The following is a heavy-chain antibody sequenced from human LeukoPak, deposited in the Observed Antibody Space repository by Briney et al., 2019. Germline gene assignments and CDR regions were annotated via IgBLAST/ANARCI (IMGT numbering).Heavy chain of an antibody. CDR3: AKEGPFVYSSSSVFDY. V-gene: IGHV3-23*01. D-gene: IGHD6-6*01. CDR2: ISGSGGST. Sequence: GGSLRLSCAASGFTFSSYAMSWVRQAPGKGLEWVSAISGSGGSTYYADSVKGRFTISRDNSKNTLYLQMNSLRAEDTAVYYCAKEGPFVYSSSSVFDYWGQGTLVTVSS. CDR1: GFTFSSYA. J-gene: IGHJ4*02.